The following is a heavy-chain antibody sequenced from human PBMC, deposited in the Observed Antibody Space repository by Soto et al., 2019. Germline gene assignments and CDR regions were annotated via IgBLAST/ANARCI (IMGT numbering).Heavy chain of an antibody. V-gene: IGHV3-23*01. CDR2: ISGSGGST. D-gene: IGHD2-2*01. J-gene: IGHJ4*02. CDR3: ATRLGYCSSTSCPAGYFDY. CDR1: GFTFSSYA. Sequence: GGSLRLSCAASGFTFSSYAVSWVRQAPGKGLEWVSAISGSGGSTYYADSVKGRFTISRDNSKNTLYLQMNSLRAEDTAVYYCATRLGYCSSTSCPAGYFDYWGQGTLVTVSS.